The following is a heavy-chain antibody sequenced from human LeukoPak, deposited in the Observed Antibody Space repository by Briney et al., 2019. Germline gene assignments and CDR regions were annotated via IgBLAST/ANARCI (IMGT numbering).Heavy chain of an antibody. CDR2: IYSGGST. D-gene: IGHD6-19*01. CDR3: ARDRSWFDP. Sequence: GGSLRLSCVASRIIVSSNYMTWVRQAPGKGLEWVSVIYSGGSTYYADSVKGRFTISRDNSKNTLYLQMNNLRVEDTAVYYCARDRSWFDPWGQGTPVTVSS. CDR1: RIIVSSNY. J-gene: IGHJ5*02. V-gene: IGHV3-66*01.